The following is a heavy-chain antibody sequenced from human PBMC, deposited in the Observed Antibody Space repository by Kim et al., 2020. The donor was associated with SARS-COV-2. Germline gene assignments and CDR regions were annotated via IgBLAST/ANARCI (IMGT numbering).Heavy chain of an antibody. CDR1: GFTFSSYA. Sequence: GGSLRLSCAASGFTFSSYAMSWVRQAPGKGLEWVSAISGSGGSTYYADSVKGRFTISRDNSKNTLYLQMNSLRAEDTAVYYCAKVARSMVRGVPGGMDVWGQGTTVTVSS. CDR3: AKVARSMVRGVPGGMDV. CDR2: ISGSGGST. J-gene: IGHJ6*02. D-gene: IGHD3-10*01. V-gene: IGHV3-23*01.